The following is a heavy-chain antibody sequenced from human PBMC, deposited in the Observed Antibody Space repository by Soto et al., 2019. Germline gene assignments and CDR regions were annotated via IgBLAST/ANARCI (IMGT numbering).Heavy chain of an antibody. Sequence: PGGSLRLSCAASGFTFSIYAMSWVRQAPGKGLEWVSATSGSGGSTYYADSVKGRFTISRDNSRNTLYLQMNSLRAEDTAVYYCAIDGQYYDFWSGYPDPYYYYYYGMDVWGQGTTVTVSS. V-gene: IGHV3-23*01. CDR2: TSGSGGST. CDR3: AIDGQYYDFWSGYPDPYYYYYYGMDV. CDR1: GFTFSIYA. D-gene: IGHD3-3*01. J-gene: IGHJ6*02.